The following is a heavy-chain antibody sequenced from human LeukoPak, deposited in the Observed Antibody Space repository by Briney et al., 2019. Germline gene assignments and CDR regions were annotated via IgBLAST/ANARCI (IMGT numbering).Heavy chain of an antibody. D-gene: IGHD3-10*01. CDR3: ARVRASLDY. CDR2: ISTSGSTR. J-gene: IGHJ4*02. CDR1: GFTFSSYE. Sequence: GGSLRLSCAASGFTFSSYEMNWVRQAPGKGLEWVSYISTSGSTRNYADSVQGRFTISRDNAENSLYLQMNSLGAEDTAVYYCARVRASLDYWGQGTLVTVSS. V-gene: IGHV3-48*03.